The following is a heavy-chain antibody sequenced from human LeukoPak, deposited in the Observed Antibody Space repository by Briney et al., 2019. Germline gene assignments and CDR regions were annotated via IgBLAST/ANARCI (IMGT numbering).Heavy chain of an antibody. CDR2: IYYSGST. J-gene: IGHJ5*02. D-gene: IGHD3-16*01. V-gene: IGHV4-59*06. CDR3: ARGSFGSPVLGWFDP. CDR1: GGSISSYY. Sequence: SETLSLTCTVSGGSISSYYWSWIRQPPGKGLEWIGYIYYSGSTYYNPSLKSRVTISVDTSKNQFSLKLSSVTAADTAVYYCARGSFGSPVLGWFDPWGQGTLVTVSS.